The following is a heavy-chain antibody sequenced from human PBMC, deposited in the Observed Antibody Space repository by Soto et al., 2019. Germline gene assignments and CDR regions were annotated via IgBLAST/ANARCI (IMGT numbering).Heavy chain of an antibody. J-gene: IGHJ4*02. V-gene: IGHV4-39*01. CDR2: IYYSGST. CDR3: ARHHHFEDTIFGVVIVYYFDY. D-gene: IGHD3-3*01. CDR1: GGSISSSSYY. Sequence: SETLSLTCTVSGGSISSSSYYWGWIRQPPGKGLEWIGSIYYSGSTYYNPSLKSRVTISVDTSKNQFSLKLSSVTAADTAVYYCARHHHFEDTIFGVVIVYYFDYWGQGTLVTVSS.